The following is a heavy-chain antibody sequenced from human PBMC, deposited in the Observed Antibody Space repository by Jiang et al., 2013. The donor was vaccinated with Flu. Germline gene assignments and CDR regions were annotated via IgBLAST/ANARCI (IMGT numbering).Heavy chain of an antibody. D-gene: IGHD2-21*02. CDR2: IYYSGST. Sequence: SGSGLVKPSETLSLTCTVSGGSISSYYWSWIRQPPGKGLEWIGYIYYSGSTNYNPSLKSRVTISVDTSKNQFSLKLSSVTAADTAVYYCARVLAKYCGGDCSEYYFDYWGQGTLVTVSS. CDR1: GGSISSYY. V-gene: IGHV4-59*01. CDR3: ARVLAKYCGGDCSEYYFDY. J-gene: IGHJ4*02.